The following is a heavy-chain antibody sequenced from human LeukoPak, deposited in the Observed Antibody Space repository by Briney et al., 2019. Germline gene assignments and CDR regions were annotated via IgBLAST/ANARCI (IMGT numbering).Heavy chain of an antibody. V-gene: IGHV3-48*03. CDR3: ARRYGGYGDF. CDR2: ISRSGSDM. D-gene: IGHD4-17*01. J-gene: IGHJ4*02. Sequence: GGALRLSCVASGFIFSSYELNWVRQAPGKGLEWVSYISRSGSDMYYADSVKGRLTISRDNAKNSLYLQMNSLRAEDTAVYYCARRYGGYGDFWGQGTLVTVSS. CDR1: GFIFSSYE.